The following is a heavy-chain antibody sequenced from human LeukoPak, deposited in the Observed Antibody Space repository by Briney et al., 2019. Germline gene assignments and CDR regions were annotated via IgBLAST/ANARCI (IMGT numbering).Heavy chain of an antibody. V-gene: IGHV3-48*02. CDR3: ARKLAL. Sequence: GGSLTLSCAASGFSFSTYDMNWVRQAPGRGLEWVAYIGSSGGTIYYADSVKGRFTISRDNAKNSLFLQMNSLRDEDTAVYFCARKLALWGQGTLVTVSS. CDR1: GFSFSTYD. CDR2: IGSSGGTI. J-gene: IGHJ4*02.